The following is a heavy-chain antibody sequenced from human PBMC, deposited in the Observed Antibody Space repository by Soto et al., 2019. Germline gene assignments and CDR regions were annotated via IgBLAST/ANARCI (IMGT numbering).Heavy chain of an antibody. V-gene: IGHV4-39*02. CDR1: GASVSSRTYY. CDR3: FNGRYGSFDY. Sequence: PSETLSLTCTVSGASVSSRTYYWGWVRQPPGKGLEWIGSVYRTGGTYYSPSLKSRVAISVDPSKKHLSLNLESVTAADTAVYFCFNGRYGSFDYWGQGTLVTVSS. D-gene: IGHD3-10*01. J-gene: IGHJ4*02. CDR2: VYRTGGT.